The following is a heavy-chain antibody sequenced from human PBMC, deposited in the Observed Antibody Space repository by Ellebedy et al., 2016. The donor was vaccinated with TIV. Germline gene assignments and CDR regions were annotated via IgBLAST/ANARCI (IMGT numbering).Heavy chain of an antibody. CDR3: ARGGIAVAGTGWYFDL. V-gene: IGHV4-59*01. CDR1: GGSISSYY. D-gene: IGHD6-19*01. Sequence: SETLSLTXTVSGGSISSYYWSWIRQPPGKGLEWIGYIYYSGSTNYNPSLKSRVTISVDTSKNQFSLKLSSVTAADTAVYYCARGGIAVAGTGWYFDLWGRGTLVTVSS. CDR2: IYYSGST. J-gene: IGHJ2*01.